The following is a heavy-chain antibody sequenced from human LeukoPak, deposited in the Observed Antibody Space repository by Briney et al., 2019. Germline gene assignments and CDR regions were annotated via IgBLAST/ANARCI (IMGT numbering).Heavy chain of an antibody. CDR3: ARDSGTTGEVKFDP. CDR2: IYASGST. D-gene: IGHD3-10*01. V-gene: IGHV4-4*07. Sequence: PSETLSLTCTVSGASITSYYWSWIRQPAGKGLEWIGRIYASGSTTYNPSLKSRVTMAVDTSKTQFSLKLSSVTAADTAMYYCARDSGTTGEVKFDPWGQGTLVTVSA. CDR1: GASITSYY. J-gene: IGHJ5*02.